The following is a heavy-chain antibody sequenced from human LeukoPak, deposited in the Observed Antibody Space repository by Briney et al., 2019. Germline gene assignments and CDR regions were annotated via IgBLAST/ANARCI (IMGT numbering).Heavy chain of an antibody. CDR1: GGSISSSSYY. CDR2: IYYSGST. CDR3: ARGPEGSGSYIFDY. Sequence: SETLSLTCTVSGGSISSSSYYWGWIRQPPGKGLEWIGSIYYSGSTYYNPSLKSRVTISVDTSKNQFSLRLTSVTAADTAVYYCARGPEGSGSYIFDYWGQGTLVTVSS. D-gene: IGHD3-10*01. J-gene: IGHJ4*02. V-gene: IGHV4-39*07.